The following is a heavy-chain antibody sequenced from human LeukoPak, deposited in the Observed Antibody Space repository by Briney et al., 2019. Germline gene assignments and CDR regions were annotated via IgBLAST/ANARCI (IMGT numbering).Heavy chain of an antibody. CDR2: IYPGDSDT. V-gene: IGHV5-51*01. J-gene: IGHJ4*02. CDR3: ARGVFWYDILTGYSPPGAFDY. CDR1: GYSFTSYW. Sequence: GESLKISCKGSGYSFTSYWIGWVRQMPGKGLEWMGIIYPGDSDTRYSPSFQGQVTISADKSISTAYLQWSSLKASDTAMYYCARGVFWYDILTGYSPPGAFDYWGQGTLVTVSS. D-gene: IGHD3-9*01.